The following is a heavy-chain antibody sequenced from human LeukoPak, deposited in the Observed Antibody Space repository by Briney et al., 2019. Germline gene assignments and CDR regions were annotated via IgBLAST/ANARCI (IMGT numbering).Heavy chain of an antibody. V-gene: IGHV3-30*02. CDR3: VKDTGRGDF. CDR2: LRNDESEI. D-gene: IGHD1-14*01. Sequence: GGSLRLSXAASGFIFRNYGMHWVGQAPGKGLEWVAFLRNDESEIFYADSVKGRFTISRDNSKNTLYLQMSSLRDEDTALYYCVKDTGRGDFWGQGTQVTVSS. CDR1: GFIFRNYG. J-gene: IGHJ4*02.